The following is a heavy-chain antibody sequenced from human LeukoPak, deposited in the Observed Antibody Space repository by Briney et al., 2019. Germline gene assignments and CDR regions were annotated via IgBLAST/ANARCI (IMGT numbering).Heavy chain of an antibody. J-gene: IGHJ6*04. CDR1: GFTFSSYE. V-gene: IGHV3-48*03. D-gene: IGHD3-10*02. Sequence: GGSLRLSCAASGFTFSSYEMNWVRQAPGRGLEWVSYLSSSGSTIYYADSVKGRFTISRDNAKNSLYLQMNSLRAEDTAVYYCAELGITMIGGVWGKGTTVTISS. CDR3: AELGITMIGGV. CDR2: LSSSGSTI.